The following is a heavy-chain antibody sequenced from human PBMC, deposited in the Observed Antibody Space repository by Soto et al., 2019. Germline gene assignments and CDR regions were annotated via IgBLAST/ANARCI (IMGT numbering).Heavy chain of an antibody. CDR1: GGSLSNYY. V-gene: IGHV4-34*01. Sequence: SETLSLTCVVSGGSLSNYYWSWIRQPPGKGLEWIGEINHSGSTNYNPSLKSRVSFSLDTSKNQFSLRLSSVTAADTAVYFCAREFYYDSRGYQFEYWGQGTLVTSPQ. J-gene: IGHJ4*02. CDR3: AREFYYDSRGYQFEY. CDR2: INHSGST. D-gene: IGHD3-22*01.